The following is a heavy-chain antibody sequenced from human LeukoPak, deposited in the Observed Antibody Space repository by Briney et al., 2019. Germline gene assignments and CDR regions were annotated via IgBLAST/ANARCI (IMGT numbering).Heavy chain of an antibody. CDR1: GYTFTSYD. J-gene: IGHJ5*02. V-gene: IGHV1-8*01. CDR2: MNPNSGNT. D-gene: IGHD6-19*01. Sequence: ASVKVSCKASGYTFTSYDINWVRQATGQGLEWMGWMNPNSGNTGYAQKFQGRVTMTRNTSISTAYMELSSLRSEDTAVYYCARLRRRSSGWYSWFDPWGQGTLVTVSS. CDR3: ARLRRRSSGWYSWFDP.